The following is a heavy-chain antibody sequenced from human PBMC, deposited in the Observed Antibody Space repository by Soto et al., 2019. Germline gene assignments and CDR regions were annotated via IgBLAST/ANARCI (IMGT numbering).Heavy chain of an antibody. Sequence: SETLSLTCTVSGGSISSYYWSWIRQPPGKGLEWIGCIYYSGSTNYNPSLKSRVTISVDTSKNQFSLKLSSVTAADTAVYYCARLNRHYDFWSGSSTWFDPWGQGTLVTVSS. D-gene: IGHD3-3*01. CDR2: IYYSGST. CDR3: ARLNRHYDFWSGSSTWFDP. V-gene: IGHV4-59*08. J-gene: IGHJ5*02. CDR1: GGSISSYY.